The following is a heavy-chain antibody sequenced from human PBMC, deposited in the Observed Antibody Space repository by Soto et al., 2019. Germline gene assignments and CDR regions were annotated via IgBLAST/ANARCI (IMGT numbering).Heavy chain of an antibody. V-gene: IGHV3-30-3*02. J-gene: IGHJ5*02. Sequence: PGGSLRLSCAASGFTFSSYGMHWVRQAPGKGLEWVAVISYDGSNKYYADSVKGRFTISRDNSKNTLYLQMNSLRAEDTAVYYCANDIDEYEWNLGGWFATWGQGTQVTVSS. CDR2: ISYDGSNK. D-gene: IGHD3-16*01. CDR1: GFTFSSYG. CDR3: ANDIDEYEWNLGGWFAT.